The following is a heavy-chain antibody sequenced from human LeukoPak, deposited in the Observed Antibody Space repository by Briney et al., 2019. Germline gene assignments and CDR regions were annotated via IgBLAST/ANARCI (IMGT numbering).Heavy chain of an antibody. J-gene: IGHJ4*02. CDR3: ARESYDFWSGYIPGYFDY. Sequence: GGSLRLSCAASGFTFSSYGMHWVRQAPGKGLEWVAVISYDGSNKYYADSVKGRFTISRDNSKNTLYLQMNSLRAEDTAVYYCARESYDFWSGYIPGYFDYWGQGTLVTVSS. CDR2: ISYDGSNK. CDR1: GFTFSSYG. D-gene: IGHD3-3*01. V-gene: IGHV3-30*03.